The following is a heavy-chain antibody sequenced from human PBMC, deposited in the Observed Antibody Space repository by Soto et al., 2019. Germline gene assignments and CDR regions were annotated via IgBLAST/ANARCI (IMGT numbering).Heavy chain of an antibody. CDR1: GGSFSGYY. V-gene: IGHV4-34*01. Sequence: LSLPCAVYGGSFSGYYWSWIRQPPGKGLEWIGEINHSGSTNYNPSLKSRVTISVDTSKNQFSLKLSSVTAADTAVYYCARFNCSSTSCYRSGFDYWGQGTLVTVSS. J-gene: IGHJ4*02. CDR2: INHSGST. CDR3: ARFNCSSTSCYRSGFDY. D-gene: IGHD2-2*02.